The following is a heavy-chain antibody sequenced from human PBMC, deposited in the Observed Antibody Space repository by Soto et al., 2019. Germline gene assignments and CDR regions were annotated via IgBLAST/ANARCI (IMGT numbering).Heavy chain of an antibody. CDR3: ARGGGTRGWY. V-gene: IGHV4-59*01. CDR1: SDSITNYY. D-gene: IGHD2-15*01. J-gene: IGHJ4*02. CDR2: IHDSGRS. Sequence: QVQLQESGPGLVKPSETLSLTCTVSSDSITNYYWSWIRQSPGKGLEWIGYIHDSGRSNYNPSLKSRVKISVNTSKKQFSLKLNSVPAADTAVYYCARGGGTRGWYWGQGTLVTVSS.